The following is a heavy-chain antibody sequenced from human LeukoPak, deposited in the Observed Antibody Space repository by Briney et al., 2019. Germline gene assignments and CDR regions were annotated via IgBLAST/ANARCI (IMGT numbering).Heavy chain of an antibody. V-gene: IGHV1-24*01. CDR2: FVPEDDET. J-gene: IGHJ4*02. Sequence: SVKVSCKVSGSTLTESSIHWVRQAPGKGLEWMGGFVPEDDETIYAQSFQGRVTMTEDTSPDTAYMELSSVRSEDTAMYYCATIAPGDLFDSWGQGTLVTVSS. D-gene: IGHD7-27*01. CDR1: GSTLTESS. CDR3: ATIAPGDLFDS.